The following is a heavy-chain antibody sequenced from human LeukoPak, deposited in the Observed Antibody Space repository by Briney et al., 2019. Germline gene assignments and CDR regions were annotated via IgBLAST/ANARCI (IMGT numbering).Heavy chain of an antibody. CDR2: IYYSGST. CDR3: ARAVPAAGHFDY. D-gene: IGHD6-13*01. J-gene: IGHJ4*02. V-gene: IGHV4-61*01. Sequence: SETLSLTCTVSGGSVNSGSYYWNWIRQPPGKGLEWIGYIYYSGSTNYNPSLKSRVTISVDTSKNQFSLKLSSVTAADTAVYYCARAVPAAGHFDYWGQGTLVTVSS. CDR1: GGSVNSGSYY.